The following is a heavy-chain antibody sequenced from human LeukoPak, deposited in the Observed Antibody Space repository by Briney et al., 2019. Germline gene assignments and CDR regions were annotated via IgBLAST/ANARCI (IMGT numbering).Heavy chain of an antibody. J-gene: IGHJ4*02. CDR2: INPSGGST. V-gene: IGHV1-46*01. Sequence: ASVKVSCTASGYTFTSYYMHWVRQAPGQGLEWMGIINPSGGSTSYAQKFQGRVTMTRDTSTSTVYMELSSLRSEDTAVYYCARDGTYYYGSGGYSSPDYWGQGTLVTVSS. CDR1: GYTFTSYY. CDR3: ARDGTYYYGSGGYSSPDY. D-gene: IGHD3-10*01.